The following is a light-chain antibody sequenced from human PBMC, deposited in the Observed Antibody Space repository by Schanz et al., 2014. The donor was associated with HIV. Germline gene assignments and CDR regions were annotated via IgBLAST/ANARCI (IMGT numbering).Light chain of an antibody. V-gene: IGLV2-14*01. CDR1: SSDVGGYNY. CDR3: CSSAGRSTFYV. J-gene: IGLJ1*01. CDR2: DVS. Sequence: QSALTQPASVSGSPGQSITISCTGTSSDVGGYNYVSWYQQHPGKAPKLMIYDVSNRPSGVSNRFSGSKSGNTASLTISGXXXXDDAEYYCCSSAGRSTFYVFGTGTKLTVL.